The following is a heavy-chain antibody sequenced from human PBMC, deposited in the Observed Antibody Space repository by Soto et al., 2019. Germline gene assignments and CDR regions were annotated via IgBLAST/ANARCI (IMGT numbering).Heavy chain of an antibody. J-gene: IGHJ5*02. CDR2: ISAYNGNT. CDR1: GYTFTSYG. CDR3: ARYRDDYNYLYNWFDP. V-gene: IGHV1-18*01. D-gene: IGHD4-4*01. Sequence: QVQLVQSGAEVKKPGASVKISCKASGYTFTSYGISWVRQAPGQGLERMGWISAYNGNTNYAQKLQGRVTMTTDTATSTAYRELRSLISDDTALDYCARYRDDYNYLYNWFDPWGQGILVTVSS.